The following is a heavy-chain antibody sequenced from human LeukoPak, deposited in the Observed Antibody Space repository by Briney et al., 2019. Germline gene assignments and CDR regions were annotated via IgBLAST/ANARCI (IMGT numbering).Heavy chain of an antibody. CDR2: IYYSGST. V-gene: IGHV4-59*11. Sequence: SETLSLTCTVSGGFITSHYWSWIRQPPGKGLQWIGYIYYSGSTNYNPSLKSRVTISVDTSKNQFSLKLSSVTAADTAVYYCAREGGDYSSSAGYYFDYWGQGTLVTVSS. CDR1: GGFITSHY. CDR3: AREGGDYSSSAGYYFDY. J-gene: IGHJ4*02. D-gene: IGHD6-13*01.